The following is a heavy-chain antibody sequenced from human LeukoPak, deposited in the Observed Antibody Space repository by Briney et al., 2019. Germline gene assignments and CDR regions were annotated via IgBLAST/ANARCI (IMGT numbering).Heavy chain of an antibody. J-gene: IGHJ4*02. CDR3: ARDGYCSGGSCTQSAFDY. Sequence: SETLSLTCTVSGGSISSYYWSWIRQPPGKGLEWIGYIYYSGSTNYNPSLKSRVTISVDTSKTQFSLRLSSVTAADTAVYYCARDGYCSGGSCTQSAFDYWGQGTLVTVSS. CDR1: GGSISSYY. V-gene: IGHV4-59*12. D-gene: IGHD2-15*01. CDR2: IYYSGST.